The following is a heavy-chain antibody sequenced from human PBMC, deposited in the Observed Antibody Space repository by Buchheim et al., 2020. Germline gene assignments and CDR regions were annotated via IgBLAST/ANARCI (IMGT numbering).Heavy chain of an antibody. D-gene: IGHD1-1*01. CDR1: GFTFSDYY. V-gene: IGHV3-74*01. J-gene: IGHJ4*02. Sequence: EVQLVESGGGLVQPGGSLRLSCASSGFTFSDYYMHWVRQVPGKGLLCVSHINRYDSIIDYAYSFTGRFTISRANAKNTLYLQMNSLRAEDTAVYFCGRGGLNSAVDYWGQGTL. CDR2: INRYDSII. CDR3: GRGGLNSAVDY.